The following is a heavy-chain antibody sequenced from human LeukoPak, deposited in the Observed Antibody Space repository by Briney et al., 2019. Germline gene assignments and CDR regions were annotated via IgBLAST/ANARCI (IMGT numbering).Heavy chain of an antibody. CDR2: IHPGDSDA. CDR3: TRTYYYDTSGPTTFDY. Sequence: GESLKISCKGSGYSFISHWIGWVRQMPGKDLEWMGIIHPGDSDAIYSPSFQGQVTISADKSISTAYLHWSSLKASDTAMYYCTRTYYYDTSGPTTFDYWGQGALVTVSS. V-gene: IGHV5-51*01. D-gene: IGHD3-22*01. CDR1: GYSFISHW. J-gene: IGHJ4*02.